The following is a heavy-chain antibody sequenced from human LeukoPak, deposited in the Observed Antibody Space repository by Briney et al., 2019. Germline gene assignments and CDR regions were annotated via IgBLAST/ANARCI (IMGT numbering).Heavy chain of an antibody. CDR2: ISGSGGST. V-gene: IGHV3-23*01. J-gene: IGHJ3*02. Sequence: GGSLRLSCAASGFTFSSYAMSWVRQAPGKGPEWVSAISGSGGSTYYADSVKGRFTISRDNSKNTLYLQMNSLRAEDTAVYYCAKDPTRHYYDSSGYRHGDAFDIWGQGTMVTVSS. CDR3: AKDPTRHYYDSSGYRHGDAFDI. CDR1: GFTFSSYA. D-gene: IGHD3-22*01.